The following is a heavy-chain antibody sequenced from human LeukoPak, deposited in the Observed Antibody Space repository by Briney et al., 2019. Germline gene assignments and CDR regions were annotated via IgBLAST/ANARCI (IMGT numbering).Heavy chain of an antibody. CDR3: ARPLGGSHYY. D-gene: IGHD1-26*01. CDR1: GFTFRRYE. V-gene: IGHV3-48*03. CDR2: ISSSGGSI. J-gene: IGHJ4*02. Sequence: GGSLRLSCAASGFTFRRYEMNWVRQAPGQGLEWVSYISSSGGSISYADSVKGRFTISRDNAKNSLYLQMNSLRAEDTAVYYCARPLGGSHYYWGQGTLVTVSS.